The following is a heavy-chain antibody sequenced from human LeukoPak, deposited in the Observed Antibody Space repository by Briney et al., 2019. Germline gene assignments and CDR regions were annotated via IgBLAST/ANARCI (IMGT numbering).Heavy chain of an antibody. Sequence: GGSLRLSCAASGFTFSSYAMSWVRQAPGKGLEWVSAISGSGGSTYYSDSVKGRFTISRDNSKNTLYLQMNSLRAEDTAVYYCAKDRPPITIFGVVIIGDFDYWGQGTLVTVSS. CDR1: GFTFSSYA. CDR3: AKDRPPITIFGVVIIGDFDY. J-gene: IGHJ4*02. CDR2: ISGSGGST. D-gene: IGHD3-3*01. V-gene: IGHV3-23*01.